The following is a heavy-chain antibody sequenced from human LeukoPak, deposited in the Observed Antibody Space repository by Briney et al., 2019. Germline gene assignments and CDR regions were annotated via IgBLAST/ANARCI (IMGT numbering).Heavy chain of an antibody. J-gene: IGHJ4*02. D-gene: IGHD6-19*01. CDR2: IYSGGGT. V-gene: IGHV3-66*01. CDR1: VFTISSNY. CDR3: ASPGGRSGWSNCDY. Sequence: GGSLRLSCAASVFTISSNYMTGVRQAPGRGLEWVSVIYSGGGTFYADSVKGRFTISRDNYENTLYLQMNSLRAEDTAVYYCASPGGRSGWSNCDYWGQGTLVTVSS.